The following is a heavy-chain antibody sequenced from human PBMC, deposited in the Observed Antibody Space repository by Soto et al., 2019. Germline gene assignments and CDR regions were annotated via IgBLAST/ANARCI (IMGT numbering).Heavy chain of an antibody. CDR1: GGSISSGDYY. CDR3: ARLAVEPEQLEDY. D-gene: IGHD6-6*01. Sequence: PSETLSLTCTVSGGSISSGDYYWSWIRQPPGKGLEWIGYIYYSGSTYYNPSLKSRVTISVDTSKNQFSLKLSSVTAADTAVYYCARLAVEPEQLEDYWGQGTLVTVSS. J-gene: IGHJ4*02. CDR2: IYYSGST. V-gene: IGHV4-30-4*01.